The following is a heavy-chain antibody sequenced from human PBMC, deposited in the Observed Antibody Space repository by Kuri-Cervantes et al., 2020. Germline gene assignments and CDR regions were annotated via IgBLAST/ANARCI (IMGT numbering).Heavy chain of an antibody. V-gene: IGHV2-70*12. CDR2: IDWGDDK. J-gene: IGHJ4*02. Sequence: SGPTLVKPTQTLTLTCTFSGFSLSTSEMCVGWIRQPPGKALEWLALIDWGDDKYYSTSLKTRLTISKDTSKNQVVLTMTNMDPVDTATYYCAHSSYDYGDYYFDYWGQGTLVTVSS. CDR3: AHSSYDYGDYYFDY. CDR1: GFSLSTSEMC. D-gene: IGHD4-17*01.